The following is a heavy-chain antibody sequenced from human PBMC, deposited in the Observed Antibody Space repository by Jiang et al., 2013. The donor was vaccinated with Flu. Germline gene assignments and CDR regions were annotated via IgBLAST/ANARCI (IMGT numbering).Heavy chain of an antibody. CDR3: ARGLVVVPAATHELLNDAFDI. D-gene: IGHD2-2*01. V-gene: IGHV1-46*01. J-gene: IGHJ3*02. Sequence: SGAEVKKPGASVKVSCKASGYTFTSYYMHWVRQAPGQGPEWMGIINPSGGSTSYAQKFQGRVTMTRDTSTSTVYMELSSLRSEDTAVYYCARGLVVVPAATHELLNDAFDIWGQGTMVTVSS. CDR2: INPSGGST. CDR1: GYTFTSYY.